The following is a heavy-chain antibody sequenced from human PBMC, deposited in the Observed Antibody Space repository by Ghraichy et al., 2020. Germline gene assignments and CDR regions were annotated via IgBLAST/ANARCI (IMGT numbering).Heavy chain of an antibody. V-gene: IGHV3-74*01. D-gene: IGHD2-8*02. CDR2: INSDGSRT. J-gene: IGHJ4*02. Sequence: GESLNISCAASGFTFSNYWMHWVRQAPGKGLVWVSRINSDGSRTNYADSVEGRFTISRDNAKNTLYLQMNSLRAEDTAVYYCARGFTVDCWGQGTLVTVSS. CDR3: ARGFTVDC. CDR1: GFTFSNYW.